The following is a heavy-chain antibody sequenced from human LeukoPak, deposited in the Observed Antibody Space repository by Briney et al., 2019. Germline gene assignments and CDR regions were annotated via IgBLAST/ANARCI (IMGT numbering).Heavy chain of an antibody. CDR3: ARDLAGHYNGSGSSFDY. V-gene: IGHV3-7*01. D-gene: IGHD3-10*01. CDR2: IREDGSEK. CDR1: GFTFSNYW. J-gene: IGHJ4*02. Sequence: GGSLRLSCAASGFTFSNYWMSWVRQAPGKGLEWVANIREDGSEKYYVDSVKGQFTISRDNAKNSLFLQMDSLRAEDTAVYYCARDLAGHYNGSGSSFDYWGQGTLVTVSS.